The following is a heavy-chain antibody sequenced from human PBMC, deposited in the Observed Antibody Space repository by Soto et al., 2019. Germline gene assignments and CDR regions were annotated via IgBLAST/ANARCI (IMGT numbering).Heavy chain of an antibody. Sequence: ELQLVESGGGLVMPGGSLRLSGIASGFSFSTYSMNWVRQAPGKGLEWVSSIRRSGDYTSDADSLKCRFTISRDNANNSLALQMISLRAEDTAVYYCARSTSLGGMDVWGQGTTVTVSS. J-gene: IGHJ6*02. V-gene: IGHV3-21*01. CDR2: IRRSGDYT. CDR3: ARSTSLGGMDV. D-gene: IGHD1-1*01. CDR1: GFSFSTYS.